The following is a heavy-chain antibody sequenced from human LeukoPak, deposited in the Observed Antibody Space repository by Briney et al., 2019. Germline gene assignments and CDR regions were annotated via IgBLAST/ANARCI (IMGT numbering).Heavy chain of an antibody. CDR3: ARDLAYSSSSGWFDP. D-gene: IGHD6-6*01. V-gene: IGHV4-61*02. J-gene: IGHJ5*02. CDR2: IYTSGST. CDR1: GGSISSGSYY. Sequence: SETLSLTCTVSGGSISSGSYYWSWIRQPAGKGLECIGRIYTSGSTNYNPSLKSRVTISVDTSKNQFSLKLSSVTAADTAVYYCARDLAYSSSSGWFDPWGQGTLVTVSS.